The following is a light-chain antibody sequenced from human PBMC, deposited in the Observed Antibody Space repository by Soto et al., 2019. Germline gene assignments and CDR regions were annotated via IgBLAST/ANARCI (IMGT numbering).Light chain of an antibody. J-gene: IGKJ2*01. CDR3: QQSYSTLPYT. CDR2: AAA. V-gene: IGKV1-39*01. CDR1: QSISSY. Sequence: DIQMTQSPSSLSASVGDRVTITCRASQSISSYLNWYQQKPGRAPKLLIYAAANLQRGVPSRFSASGSGTDFTLTISSLQPEDFATYYCQQSYSTLPYTFGQGTKLEIK.